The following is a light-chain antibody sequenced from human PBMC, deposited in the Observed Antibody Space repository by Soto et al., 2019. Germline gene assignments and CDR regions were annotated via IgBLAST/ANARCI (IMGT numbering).Light chain of an antibody. CDR2: DVS. CDR3: QPHGTPLVA. Sequence: DMQRVESPSCLAVAGRGIVTNTCQASQDISSYLNWYQHKPGKATKLLIYDVSNLETGVPSRFSGCEQRTAFTLGLRTLQPDETATPNCQPHGTPLVAYGQGTRLEIK. CDR1: QDISSY. V-gene: IGKV1-33*01. J-gene: IGKJ5*01.